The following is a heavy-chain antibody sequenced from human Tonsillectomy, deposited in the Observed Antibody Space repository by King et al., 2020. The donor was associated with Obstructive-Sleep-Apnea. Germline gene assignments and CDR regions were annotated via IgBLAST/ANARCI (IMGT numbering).Heavy chain of an antibody. J-gene: IGHJ4*02. CDR3: GRGGEDYYDSLLFVY. V-gene: IGHV3-21*01. D-gene: IGHD3-22*01. Sequence: VQLVESGGGLVKPGGSLRLSCTASGFTFSSYSMIWVPQAPGKGLEWVSSISSTSSYIYYADSVKGRFTISRDNAKNSLYLQMNSLRAEDTAVYYCGRGGEDYYDSLLFVYWGQGTLVTVSS. CDR1: GFTFSSYS. CDR2: ISSTSSYI.